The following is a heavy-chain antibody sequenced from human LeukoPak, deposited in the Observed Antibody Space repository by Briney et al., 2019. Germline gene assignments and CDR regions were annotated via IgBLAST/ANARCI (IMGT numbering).Heavy chain of an antibody. V-gene: IGHV3-7*01. CDR2: INQDGSEK. CDR1: GFTFSTYW. CDR3: ARDHAAYCGGDCYHFDY. Sequence: PGGSLRLSCAASGFTFSTYWMSWVRQAPGKGLEWVANINQDGSEKHYVDSVKGRFTISRDNAKNSLYLQMNSLRAEDTAVFYRARDHAAYCGGDCYHFDYWGQGTLVTVSS. D-gene: IGHD2-21*02. J-gene: IGHJ4*02.